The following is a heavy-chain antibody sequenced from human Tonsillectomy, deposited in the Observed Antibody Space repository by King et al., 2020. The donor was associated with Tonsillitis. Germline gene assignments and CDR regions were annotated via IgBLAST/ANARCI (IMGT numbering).Heavy chain of an antibody. J-gene: IGHJ6*03. Sequence: QLQESGPGLVKPSATLSLTCTVSGGSISSYYWSWIRQPPGKGLEWIGYIYYSGSTNYNPSLKSRVTISVDTSKNQFSLKLSSVTAADTAVYYCAREGVVVVPAAKIPDYYYYMDVWGKGTTVTVSS. V-gene: IGHV4-59*01. CDR3: AREGVVVVPAAKIPDYYYYMDV. CDR1: GGSISSYY. CDR2: IYYSGST. D-gene: IGHD2-2*01.